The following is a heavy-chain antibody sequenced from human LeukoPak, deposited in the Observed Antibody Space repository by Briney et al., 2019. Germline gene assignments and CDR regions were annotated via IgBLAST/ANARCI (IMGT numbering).Heavy chain of an antibody. Sequence: SETLSLTCTVSGDSISSGDYYWSWIRQHPGKGLEWIGYIHYSGSTNYNPSLNSRVTISVDTSKNQFSLKLSSVTAADTAVYYCARTVSGYYFNAWGPGTLVTVSS. CDR3: ARTVSGYYFNA. V-gene: IGHV4-31*03. CDR2: IHYSGST. CDR1: GDSISSGDYY. D-gene: IGHD5-12*01. J-gene: IGHJ5*02.